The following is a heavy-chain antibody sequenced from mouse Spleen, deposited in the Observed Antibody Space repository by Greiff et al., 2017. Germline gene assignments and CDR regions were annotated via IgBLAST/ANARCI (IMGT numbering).Heavy chain of an antibody. Sequence: VQLKQSGPELVKPGASVKISCKASGYSFTDYNMNWVKQRPGQGLEWIGYIYIGNGYTEYNEKFKGKATLTSDTSSSTAYMQLSSLTSEDSAIYFCARDYGSSLFAYWGQGTLVTVSA. CDR3: ARDYGSSLFAY. CDR2: IYIGNGYT. D-gene: IGHD1-1*01. V-gene: IGHV1-58*01. CDR1: GYSFTDYN. J-gene: IGHJ3*01.